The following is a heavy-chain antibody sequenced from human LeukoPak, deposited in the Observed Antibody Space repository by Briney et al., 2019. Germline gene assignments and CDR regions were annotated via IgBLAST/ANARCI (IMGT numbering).Heavy chain of an antibody. J-gene: IGHJ4*02. V-gene: IGHV4-39*01. CDR2: IYYSGNT. D-gene: IGHD3/OR15-3a*01. CDR3: ARQAGSGLFILP. CDR1: GVSISSSNSY. Sequence: SETLSLTCTVSGVSISSSNSYWGWIRQPPGTGLEWIGSIYYSGNTYYNASLKSQVSISIDTSKNQFSLRLTSVTAADTAVYYCARQAGSGLFILPGGQGTLVTVSS.